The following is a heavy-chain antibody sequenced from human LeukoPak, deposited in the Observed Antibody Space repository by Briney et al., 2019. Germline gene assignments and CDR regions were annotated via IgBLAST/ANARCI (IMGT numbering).Heavy chain of an antibody. Sequence: EASVKVSCKASGYTFTSYYMHWVRQAPGQGLEWMGIINPSGGSTSYAQKFQGRVTMTRDMSTSAVYMELSSLRSEDTAVYYCATRGVPAAIRSYYYYYYMDVWGKGTTVTVSS. CDR3: ATRGVPAAIRSYYYYYYMDV. D-gene: IGHD2-2*02. CDR1: GYTFTSYY. J-gene: IGHJ6*03. V-gene: IGHV1-46*01. CDR2: INPSGGST.